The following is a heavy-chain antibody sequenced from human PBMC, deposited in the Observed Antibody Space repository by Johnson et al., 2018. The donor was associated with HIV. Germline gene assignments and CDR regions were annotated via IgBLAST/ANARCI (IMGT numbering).Heavy chain of an antibody. J-gene: IGHJ3*02. CDR1: GFTFSNYW. D-gene: IGHD3-16*01. V-gene: IGHV3-7*04. CDR3: ARGRGALDI. CDR2: IKQDGSEK. Sequence: VQLVESGGGLVQPGGSLRLSCAASGFTFSNYWMTWVRQAPGKGLEWVANIKQDGSEKFYVDSVKGRFIISRDNAKNSLYLQMNSLRAEDTAMYYCARGRGALDIWGQGTMVTVSS.